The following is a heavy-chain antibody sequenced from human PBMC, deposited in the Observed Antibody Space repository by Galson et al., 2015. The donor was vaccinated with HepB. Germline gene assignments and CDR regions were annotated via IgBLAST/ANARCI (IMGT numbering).Heavy chain of an antibody. V-gene: IGHV3-21*01. CDR2: ISSSSSYI. CDR1: GFTFSSYS. D-gene: IGHD3-10*01. J-gene: IGHJ6*02. CDR3: APLLDYYYGMDV. Sequence: SLRLSCAASGFTFSSYSMNWVRQAPGKGLEWVSSISSSSSYIYYADSVKGRFTISRDNAKNSLYLQMNSLRAEDTAVYYCAPLLDYYYGMDVWGQGTTVTVSS.